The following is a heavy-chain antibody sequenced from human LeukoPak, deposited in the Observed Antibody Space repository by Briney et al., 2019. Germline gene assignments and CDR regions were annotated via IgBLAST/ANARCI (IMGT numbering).Heavy chain of an antibody. CDR1: GGTFSSYA. V-gene: IGHV1-69*13. Sequence: SVKVSCKASGGTFSSYAISWVRQAPGQGLEWMGGIIPIFGTANYAQKFQGRVTITADESTSTAYMELSSLRSEDTAVYYCASWRTMVRGVNYSDYWGQGTLVTVSS. CDR2: IIPIFGTA. D-gene: IGHD3-10*01. J-gene: IGHJ4*02. CDR3: ASWRTMVRGVNYSDY.